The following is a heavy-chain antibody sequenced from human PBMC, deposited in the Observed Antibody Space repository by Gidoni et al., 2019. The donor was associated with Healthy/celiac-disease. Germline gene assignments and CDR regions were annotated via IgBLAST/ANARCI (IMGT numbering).Heavy chain of an antibody. CDR2: IYHSGGT. V-gene: IGHV4-4*02. D-gene: IGHD5-18*01. CDR1: GGSISSSNW. Sequence: QVQLQESGPGLVKPSGTLSLTCAVSGGSISSSNWWSWVRQPPGTGLEWIGEIYHSGGTNHTPSLKGQVPISVDKSRTQFPRRLGSVTAADRAWYYCPGGVMDTGGWNPCNFAYWGKETLSPSPQ. J-gene: IGHJ4*02. CDR3: PGGVMDTGGWNPCNFAY.